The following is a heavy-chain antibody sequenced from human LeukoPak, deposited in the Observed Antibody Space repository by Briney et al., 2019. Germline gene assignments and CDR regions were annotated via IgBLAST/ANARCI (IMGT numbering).Heavy chain of an antibody. J-gene: IGHJ4*02. CDR1: GGTFSSYA. V-gene: IGHV1-69*13. CDR2: IIPIFGTA. D-gene: IGHD3-22*01. CDR3: ARDVRNYYDSSGCFGY. Sequence: GASVKVSCKASGGTFSSYAISWVRQAPGQGLEWMGGIIPIFGTANYAQKFQGRVTITADESTSTAYMELRSLRSDDTAVYYCARDVRNYYDSSGCFGYWGQGTLVTVSS.